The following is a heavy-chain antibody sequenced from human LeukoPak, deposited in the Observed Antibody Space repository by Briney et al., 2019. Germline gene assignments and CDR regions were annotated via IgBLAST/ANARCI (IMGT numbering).Heavy chain of an antibody. Sequence: TGGSLRLSCAASGFTFSSYWMHWVRQAPGKGLVWVSRINSDGSSTSYADSVKGRFTISRDNAKNTLYLQMNSLRAEDTAVYYCARAPYGDYLDYWGQGTLVTVSS. V-gene: IGHV3-74*01. D-gene: IGHD4-17*01. CDR2: INSDGSST. J-gene: IGHJ4*02. CDR1: GFTFSSYW. CDR3: ARAPYGDYLDY.